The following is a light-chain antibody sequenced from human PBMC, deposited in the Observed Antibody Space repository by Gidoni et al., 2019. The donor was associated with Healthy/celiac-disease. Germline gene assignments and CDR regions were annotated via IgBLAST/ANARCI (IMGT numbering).Light chain of an antibody. Sequence: EIVLTQSPGTLSLSPGERATLSCRSSHSVSSSYLAWYQQKPGQAPRLLIYGASSRATAIPDRFSGSGSGTDFTLTISRLEPEDFAVYYCQQYGSSFTFGPGTKVDIK. CDR1: HSVSSSY. CDR2: GAS. J-gene: IGKJ3*01. CDR3: QQYGSSFT. V-gene: IGKV3-20*01.